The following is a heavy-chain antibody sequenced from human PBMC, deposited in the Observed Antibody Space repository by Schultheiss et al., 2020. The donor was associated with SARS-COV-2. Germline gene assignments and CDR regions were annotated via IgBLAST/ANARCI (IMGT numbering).Heavy chain of an antibody. J-gene: IGHJ4*02. Sequence: SETLSLTCAVYGGSFSGYYWSWIRQPPGKGLEWIGEINHSGSTNYNPSLKSRVTISVDTSKNQFSLKLSSVTAADTAVYYCARDVTMVRGVIIRDYWGQGTLVTVSS. V-gene: IGHV4-34*01. CDR2: INHSGST. CDR1: GGSFSGYY. CDR3: ARDVTMVRGVIIRDY. D-gene: IGHD3-10*01.